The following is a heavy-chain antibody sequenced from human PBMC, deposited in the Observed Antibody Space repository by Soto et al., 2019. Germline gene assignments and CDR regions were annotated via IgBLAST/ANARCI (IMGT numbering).Heavy chain of an antibody. CDR1: GGSISSSSYY. V-gene: IGHV4-39*01. D-gene: IGHD2-2*01. Sequence: QLQLQESGPGLVKPSETLSLTCTVSGGSISSSSYYWGWIRQPPGKGLEWIGSIYYSGSTYYNPSRQTRVTLSVDTSKNQFSLKLSSVTAADTAVYYCARHTYCISTSCYTNWFDPWGQGTLVTVSS. CDR2: IYYSGST. CDR3: ARHTYCISTSCYTNWFDP. J-gene: IGHJ5*02.